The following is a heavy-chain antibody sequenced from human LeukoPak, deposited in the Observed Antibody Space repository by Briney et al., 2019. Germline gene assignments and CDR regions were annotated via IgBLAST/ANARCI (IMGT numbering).Heavy chain of an antibody. CDR3: ARDRYYDY. CDR2: LYSGGGT. D-gene: IGHD3-10*01. CDR1: GFTFKNYA. J-gene: IGHJ4*02. V-gene: IGHV3-53*04. Sequence: GGSLRLSCAASGFTFKNYAMSWVRQAPGKGLEWVSVLYSGGGTNYADSVKGRFTISRHNSKNTLFLQMNSLRAEDTAVYYCARDRYYDYWGQGTLVTVSS.